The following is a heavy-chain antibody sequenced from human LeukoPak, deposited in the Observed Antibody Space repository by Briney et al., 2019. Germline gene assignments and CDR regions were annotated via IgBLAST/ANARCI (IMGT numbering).Heavy chain of an antibody. V-gene: IGHV1-18*01. CDR2: ISAYNGNT. CDR1: GYTFTSYG. J-gene: IGHJ4*02. CDR3: ARTADYYDSSGYAFYFDY. D-gene: IGHD3-22*01. Sequence: APVKVSCKASGYTFTSYGISWVRQAPGQGLEWMGWISAYNGNTNYAQKLQGRVTMTTDTSTSTAYMELRGLRSDDTAVYYCARTADYYDSSGYAFYFDYWGQGTLVTVSS.